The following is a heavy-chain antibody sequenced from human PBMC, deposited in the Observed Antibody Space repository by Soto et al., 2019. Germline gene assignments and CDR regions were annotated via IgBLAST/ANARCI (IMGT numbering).Heavy chain of an antibody. CDR3: AKEGLGTGATWFDP. CDR2: IIPVLGIA. J-gene: IGHJ5*02. D-gene: IGHD7-27*01. CDR1: GGTFTSYS. V-gene: IGHV1-69*08. Sequence: QVQLVQSGAEVKKPGSSVKVSCKASGGTFTSYSVTWVRQAPGQGLEWMGRIIPVLGIADYAQKFQGRVTITADKSTSTAYMELNSLSSEDTAVYYCAKEGLGTGATWFDPWGQGTLVTVSS.